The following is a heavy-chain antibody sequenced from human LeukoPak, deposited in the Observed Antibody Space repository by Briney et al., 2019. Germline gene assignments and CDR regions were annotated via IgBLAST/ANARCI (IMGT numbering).Heavy chain of an antibody. CDR2: IYYSGST. Sequence: PSETLSLTCTVSGGSISSSSYYWGWLRQPPGTGLEWIGSIYYSGSTYYNPSLKSRVTISVDTSKNQFSLKLSSVTAADTAVYYCARRRDGYKLSGYFDYWGQGTLVTVSS. CDR1: GGSISSSSYY. V-gene: IGHV4-39*01. CDR3: ARRRDGYKLSGYFDY. J-gene: IGHJ4*02. D-gene: IGHD5-24*01.